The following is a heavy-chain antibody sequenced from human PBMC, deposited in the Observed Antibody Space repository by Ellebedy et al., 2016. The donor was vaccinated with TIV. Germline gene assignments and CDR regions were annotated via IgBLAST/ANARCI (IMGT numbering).Heavy chain of an antibody. D-gene: IGHD2-8*01. CDR3: ATDLRYCTNGVCFKRYDAFDI. V-gene: IGHV1-3*01. Sequence: ASVKVSCKASGYTFTSYAMHWVRQAPGQRLEWMGWINAGNGNTKYSQQFQGWVTMTRDTSTGTAYMELSSLRSEDTAVYYCATDLRYCTNGVCFKRYDAFDIWGQGTMVTVSS. CDR2: INAGNGNT. J-gene: IGHJ3*02. CDR1: GYTFTSYA.